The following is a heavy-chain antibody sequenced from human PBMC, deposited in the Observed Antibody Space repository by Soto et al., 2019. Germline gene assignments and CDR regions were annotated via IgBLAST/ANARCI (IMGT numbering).Heavy chain of an antibody. CDR1: GYTFTSYA. CDR2: INAGNGNT. CDR3: ARVAMVAATSPPHY. D-gene: IGHD2-15*01. Sequence: QVQLVQSGAEVKKPGASVKVSCKASGYTFTSYAMHWVRQAPGQRLEWMGWINAGNGNTKYSQKFQGRVTITRDTSASTAYMELSSLRSEDTAVYYCARVAMVAATSPPHYWGQGTLVTVSS. J-gene: IGHJ4*02. V-gene: IGHV1-3*01.